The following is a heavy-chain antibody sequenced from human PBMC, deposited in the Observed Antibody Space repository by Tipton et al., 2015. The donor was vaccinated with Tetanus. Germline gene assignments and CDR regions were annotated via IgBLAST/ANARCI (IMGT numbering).Heavy chain of an antibody. V-gene: IGHV3-30*04. CDR2: ISYDGSNK. J-gene: IGHJ6*02. CDR3: ARDRTHIVVVPAASFRYYYYGMDV. CDR1: GFTFSSYA. D-gene: IGHD2-2*01. Sequence: SLRLSCAASGFTFSSYAMHWVRQAPGKGLEWVAVISYDGSNKYYADSVKGRFTISRDNAKNSLYLQMNSLRAEDTAVYYCARDRTHIVVVPAASFRYYYYGMDVWGQGTTVTVSS.